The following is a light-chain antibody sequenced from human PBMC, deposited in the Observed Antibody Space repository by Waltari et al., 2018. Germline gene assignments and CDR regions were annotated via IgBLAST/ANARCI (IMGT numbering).Light chain of an antibody. Sequence: EIVLTQSPGTLSLSPGERATLSCRASQSVSRALAWYQQKPGQAPMLLIYGASNRATGIPERFSGSGSGTDFSLTISSLEPADFAVYYCQHYLRLPAKFGQGTKVEIK. J-gene: IGKJ1*01. V-gene: IGKV3-20*01. CDR2: GAS. CDR1: QSVSRA. CDR3: QHYLRLPAK.